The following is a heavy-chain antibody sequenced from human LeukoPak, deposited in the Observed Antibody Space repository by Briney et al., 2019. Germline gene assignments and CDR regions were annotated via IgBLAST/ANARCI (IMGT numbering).Heavy chain of an antibody. CDR3: AKDSYYYDSSGPPDV. D-gene: IGHD3-22*01. CDR1: GFTFSNFW. CDR2: ISYDGSNK. V-gene: IGHV3-30*18. J-gene: IGHJ6*02. Sequence: GGSLRLSCTASGFTFSNFWMGWVRQAPGKGLEWVAVISYDGSNKYYADSVKGRFTISRDNSKNTLYLQMNSLRAEDTAVYYCAKDSYYYDSSGPPDVWGQGTTVTVSS.